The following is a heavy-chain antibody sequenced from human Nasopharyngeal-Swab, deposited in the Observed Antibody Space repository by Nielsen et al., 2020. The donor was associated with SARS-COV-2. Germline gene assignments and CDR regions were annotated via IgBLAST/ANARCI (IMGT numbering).Heavy chain of an antibody. CDR2: LNGGNSNT. CDR1: GYSFTRYS. J-gene: IGHJ3*02. D-gene: IGHD3-16*02. Sequence: ASVKVSWKASGYSFTRYSLHWGRQAPGQRLEWMAWLNGGNSNTEYSQKFLGRVTITRDTPASTAYMDLDSLTSEDTAVYYCARGDDYVWGSFRTDALDMWGQGTMVTVS. V-gene: IGHV1-3*01. CDR3: ARGDDYVWGSFRTDALDM.